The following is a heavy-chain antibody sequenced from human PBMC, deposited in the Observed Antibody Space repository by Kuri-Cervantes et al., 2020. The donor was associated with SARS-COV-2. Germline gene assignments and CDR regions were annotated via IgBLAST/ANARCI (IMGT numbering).Heavy chain of an antibody. Sequence: GGSLRLSCAASGFTFSSYAMHWVRQAPGKGLEWVAVISYDGSNKYYADSVKGRFTISRDNSKNTLYLQMNSLRAEDTAVYYCARSHSGSYDSPPDYWGQGTLVTVSS. J-gene: IGHJ4*02. CDR2: ISYDGSNK. CDR3: ARSHSGSYDSPPDY. D-gene: IGHD1-26*01. CDR1: GFTFSSYA. V-gene: IGHV3-30-3*01.